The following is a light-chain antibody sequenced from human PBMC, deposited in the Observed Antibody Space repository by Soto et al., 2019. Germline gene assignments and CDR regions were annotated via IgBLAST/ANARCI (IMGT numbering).Light chain of an antibody. CDR1: SSNIGSNT. J-gene: IGLJ1*01. V-gene: IGLV1-44*01. CDR2: SNN. Sequence: VLTQPPSASGTPGQRVTISCSGSSSNIGSNTVNWYQQLPGTAPKLLIHSNNQRPSGVPDRFSGSKSGTSASLAISGPQSEDEDDYYCAAWDDSLNGIYVFGKGTKVTV. CDR3: AAWDDSLNGIYV.